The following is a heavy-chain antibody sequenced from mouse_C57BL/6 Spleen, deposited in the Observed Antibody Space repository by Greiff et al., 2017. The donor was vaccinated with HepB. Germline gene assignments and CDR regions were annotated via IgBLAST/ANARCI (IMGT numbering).Heavy chain of an antibody. J-gene: IGHJ2*01. D-gene: IGHD1-1*01. V-gene: IGHV1-4*01. CDR2: INPSSGYT. Sequence: QVQLQQSGAELARPGASVKMSCKASGYTFTSFTMHWVKQRPGQGLEWIGYINPSSGYTKYNQKFKDKATLTADKSSSTAYMQLSSLTSEDSAVYYCARWGTTVVATEDYFDYWGQGTTLTVSS. CDR3: ARWGTTVVATEDYFDY. CDR1: GYTFTSFT.